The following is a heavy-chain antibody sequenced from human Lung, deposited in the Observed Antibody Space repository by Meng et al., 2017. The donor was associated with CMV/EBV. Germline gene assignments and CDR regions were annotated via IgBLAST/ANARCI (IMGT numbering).Heavy chain of an antibody. D-gene: IGHD3-10*01. CDR1: GFTFSSSY. CDR2: IKYDGSDK. CDR3: ARDPHFGALDY. Sequence: GGSLRLSCVASGFTFSSSYMSWVRQAPGKGLEWVANIKYDGSDKGYVGSVEGRFTISRDNAKNSVYLQMNTLRVEDTAVYYCARDPHFGALDYWGQGTRVTGSS. V-gene: IGHV3-7*01. J-gene: IGHJ4*02.